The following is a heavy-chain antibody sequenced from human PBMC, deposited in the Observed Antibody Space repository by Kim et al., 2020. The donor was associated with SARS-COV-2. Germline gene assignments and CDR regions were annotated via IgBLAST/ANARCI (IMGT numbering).Heavy chain of an antibody. Sequence: GGSLRLSCAASGFTFSSYSMNWVRQAPGKGLEWVSSISSSSSYIYYADSVKGRFTISRDNAKNSLYLQMNSLRAEDTAVYYCARDLTLSSWSDYWGQGTLVTVSS. CDR3: ARDLTLSSWSDY. CDR2: ISSSSSYI. D-gene: IGHD6-13*01. V-gene: IGHV3-21*01. J-gene: IGHJ4*02. CDR1: GFTFSSYS.